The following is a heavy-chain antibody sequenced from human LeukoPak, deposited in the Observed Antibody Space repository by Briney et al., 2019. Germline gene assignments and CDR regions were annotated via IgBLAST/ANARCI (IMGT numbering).Heavy chain of an antibody. D-gene: IGHD1-26*01. Sequence: ASVKVSCKASGYTFTSYDINWVRQATGQGLEWMGWMNPNSGNTGYAQKFQGRVAITRNTSISTAYMELSSLRSEDTAVYYCARVWGGVGATWVHAFDIWGQGTMVTVSS. J-gene: IGHJ3*02. CDR3: ARVWGGVGATWVHAFDI. CDR1: GYTFTSYD. CDR2: MNPNSGNT. V-gene: IGHV1-8*03.